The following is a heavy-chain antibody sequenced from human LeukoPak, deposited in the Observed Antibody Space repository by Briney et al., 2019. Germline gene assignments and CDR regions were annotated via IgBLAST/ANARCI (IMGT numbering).Heavy chain of an antibody. J-gene: IGHJ4*02. CDR3: AATRRITMVRGVIALDY. Sequence: SETLSLTCTVSGGSISSSSYYWGWIRQPPGKGLEWIGSIYYSGSTYYNPSLKSRVTISVDTSKNQFSLKLSSVTAADTAVYYCAATRRITMVRGVIALDYWGQGTLVTVSS. CDR1: GGSISSSSYY. V-gene: IGHV4-39*07. D-gene: IGHD3-10*01. CDR2: IYYSGST.